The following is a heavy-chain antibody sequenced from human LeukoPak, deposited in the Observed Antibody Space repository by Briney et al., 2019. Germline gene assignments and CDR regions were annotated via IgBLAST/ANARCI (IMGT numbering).Heavy chain of an antibody. CDR1: GFTFSSYE. D-gene: IGHD6-13*01. Sequence: GGSLRLSCAASGFTFSSYEMNWVRHAPGKGLEWVSYISSSGSTIYYADSVKGRFTISRDNAKNSLYLQMNSLRAEDTAVYYCARGAKAAADAFDIWGQGTMVTVSS. CDR3: ARGAKAAADAFDI. CDR2: ISSSGSTI. J-gene: IGHJ3*02. V-gene: IGHV3-48*03.